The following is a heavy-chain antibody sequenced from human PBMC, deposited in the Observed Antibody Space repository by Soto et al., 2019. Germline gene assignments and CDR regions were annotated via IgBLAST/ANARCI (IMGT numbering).Heavy chain of an antibody. J-gene: IGHJ4*02. CDR1: GGSITSYH. CDR3: GRESGETWDYEAY. CDR2: IYANGNT. D-gene: IGHD1-7*01. V-gene: IGHV4-4*07. Sequence: PXETLSLTCTVSGGSITSYHWSWIRQPAGKGLEWIGRIYANGNTKYSPSLRSRVTVSVDVSQNQFFLTLQSVTAADSAVYYCGRESGETWDYEAYWGQGTPVTVSS.